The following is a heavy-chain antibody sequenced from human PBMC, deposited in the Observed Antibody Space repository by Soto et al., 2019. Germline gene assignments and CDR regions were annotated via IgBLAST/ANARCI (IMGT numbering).Heavy chain of an antibody. D-gene: IGHD1-1*01. CDR2: ISSSSSYI. V-gene: IGHV3-21*01. Sequence: GGSLRLSCAASGFTFSSYSMNWVRQAPGKGLEWVSSISSSSSYIYYADSVKGRFTISRDNAKNSLYLQMNSLRAEDTAVYYCARAGGATGTWYYYYMDVWGKGTTVTVSS. CDR1: GFTFSSYS. J-gene: IGHJ6*03. CDR3: ARAGGATGTWYYYYMDV.